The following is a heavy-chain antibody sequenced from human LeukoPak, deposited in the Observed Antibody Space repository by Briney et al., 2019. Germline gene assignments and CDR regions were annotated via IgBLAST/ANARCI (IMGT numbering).Heavy chain of an antibody. CDR3: AGGNGWSPGY. CDR2: ISATGGTT. J-gene: IGHJ4*02. Sequence: GGSLRLSCAASGFTFSSSAMSWVRQAPGKGLEWVSAISATGGTTYYADSVKGRFTISRDNSKNTLYLQIHFLRAEDTALYYCAGGNGWSPGYWGQGTLVTVSS. CDR1: GFTFSSSA. D-gene: IGHD6-19*01. V-gene: IGHV3-23*01.